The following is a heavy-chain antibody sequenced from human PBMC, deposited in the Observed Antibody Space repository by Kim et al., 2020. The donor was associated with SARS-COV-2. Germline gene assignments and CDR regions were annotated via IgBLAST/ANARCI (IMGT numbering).Heavy chain of an antibody. J-gene: IGHJ4*02. Sequence: SETLSLTCTVSGGSISSSSYYWGWIRQPPGKGLEWIGSIYYSGSTYYNPSLKSRVTISVDTSKNQFSLKLSSVTAADTAVYYCARREVLLWFGELEWGQGTLVTVSS. CDR3: ARREVLLWFGELE. V-gene: IGHV4-39*01. D-gene: IGHD3-10*01. CDR1: GGSISSSSYY. CDR2: IYYSGST.